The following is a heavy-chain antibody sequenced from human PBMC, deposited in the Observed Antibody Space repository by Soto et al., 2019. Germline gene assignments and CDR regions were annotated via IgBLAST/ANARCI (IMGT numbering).Heavy chain of an antibody. Sequence: GSVKVSCKASGYTFTSYAMHWVRHAPGQRLEWMGWINAGNGNTKYSQKFQGRVTMTTDTSTSTAYMELRSLRSDDTAVYYCARGGKYCTIGVYSSYGMDVWGQGTTVTGSS. V-gene: IGHV1-3*01. CDR2: INAGNGNT. CDR1: GYTFTSYA. D-gene: IGHD2-8*01. J-gene: IGHJ6*02. CDR3: ARGGKYCTIGVYSSYGMDV.